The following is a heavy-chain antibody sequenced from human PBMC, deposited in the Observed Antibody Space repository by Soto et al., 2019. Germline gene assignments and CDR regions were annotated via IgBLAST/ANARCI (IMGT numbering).Heavy chain of an antibody. V-gene: IGHV4-4*02. D-gene: IGHD4-4*01. J-gene: IGHJ4*02. CDR3: AGSTADTTLKASSF. CDR1: GVSITSTDW. CDR2: VSLGGGA. Sequence: QVQLQESGPGLVKPSETLSLSCAVSGVSITSTDWWSWGRQPPGKGLQWIGEVSLGGGANYNPSLKSRVTISVDNSKNQFSLTLNSVTAADTAVYFCAGSTADTTLKASSFWGQGTLVSVSS.